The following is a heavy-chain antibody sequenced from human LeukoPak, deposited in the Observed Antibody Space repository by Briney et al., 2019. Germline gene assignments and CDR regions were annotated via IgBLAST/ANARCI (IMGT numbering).Heavy chain of an antibody. V-gene: IGHV3-21*01. CDR1: GFTFSSCG. J-gene: IGHJ4*02. Sequence: GGSLRLSCAASGFTFSSCGFTWVRQAPGKGLEWVSSIGPTGTDRYYADSVRGRFTISRDNAKNSMYLQMDSLRDEDTAVYYCATETIGRHYDYWGQGTLLTVSS. CDR2: IGPTGTDR. D-gene: IGHD1-14*01. CDR3: ATETIGRHYDY.